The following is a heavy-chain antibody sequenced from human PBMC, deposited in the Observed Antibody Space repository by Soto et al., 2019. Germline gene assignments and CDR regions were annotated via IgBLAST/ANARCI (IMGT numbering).Heavy chain of an antibody. CDR1: GFTFRSYV. J-gene: IGHJ4*02. CDR2: TSYDGSNK. V-gene: IGHV3-30*19. CDR3: ARRGTTGGLGV. Sequence: QVQLVESGGGVVQPGTSLRLSCVGSGFTFRSYVIHWVRQAPGKGLEWVALTSYDGSNKYYDDSVKGRFTISRDNSRNTVDLQMDSLRLEDTALYYCARRGTTGGLGVGGQGTLVSVSS. D-gene: IGHD3-16*01.